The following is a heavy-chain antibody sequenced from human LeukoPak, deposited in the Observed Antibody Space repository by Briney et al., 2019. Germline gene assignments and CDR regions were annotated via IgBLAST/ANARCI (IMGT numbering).Heavy chain of an antibody. CDR2: ISGSGGST. Sequence: PGGSLRLSCAASGFTFSFYAMSWVRQAPGKGLESVSAISGSGGSTYYADPVKGRFTISRDNSKNTLYLQMNSLRAEDTAVYYCAKRPGSGWSLDYWGQGTLVTVSS. D-gene: IGHD6-19*01. CDR3: AKRPGSGWSLDY. V-gene: IGHV3-23*01. J-gene: IGHJ4*02. CDR1: GFTFSFYA.